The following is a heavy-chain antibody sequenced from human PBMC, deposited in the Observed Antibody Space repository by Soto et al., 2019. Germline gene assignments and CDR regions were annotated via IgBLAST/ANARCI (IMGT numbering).Heavy chain of an antibody. Sequence: ASVKVSCKASGYTFTSYYMHWVRQAPGQGLEWMGIINPSGGSTSYAQKFQGRVTMTRDTSTSTAYMELSNLRPEDTAVYYCARGLIQRGLVATHWGQGTPVTVSS. CDR2: INPSGGST. J-gene: IGHJ4*02. CDR3: ARGLIQRGLVATH. V-gene: IGHV1-46*01. D-gene: IGHD3-16*01. CDR1: GYTFTSYY.